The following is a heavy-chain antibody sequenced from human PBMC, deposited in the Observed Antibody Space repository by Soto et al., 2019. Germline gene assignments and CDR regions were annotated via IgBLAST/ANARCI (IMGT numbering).Heavy chain of an antibody. D-gene: IGHD6-13*01. CDR2: IVVGSGNT. J-gene: IGHJ6*02. CDR3: AETKAAYYYYGMDV. V-gene: IGHV1-58*01. CDR1: GFTFTSSA. Sequence: SVKVSCKASGFTFTSSAVQWVRQASGQRLEWIGWIVVGSGNTNYAQKFQGRGTITTDMSRSTAYMKLRSPPSEGTAVCDCAETKAAYYYYGMDVWGQGTT.